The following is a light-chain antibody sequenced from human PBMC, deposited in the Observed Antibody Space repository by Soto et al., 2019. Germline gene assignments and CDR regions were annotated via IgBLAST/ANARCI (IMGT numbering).Light chain of an antibody. J-gene: IGKJ4*01. Sequence: DIQMTQSPSSLSPSVGDRVTITCRASHSISTYLSWYQHRPGKAPKLLIYSASTLQSGVPPRFSGSGSGTDFTLTISSLQPEDFATYYCQQSFNTLTFGGGTKVEI. CDR3: QQSFNTLT. CDR1: HSISTY. V-gene: IGKV1-39*01. CDR2: SAS.